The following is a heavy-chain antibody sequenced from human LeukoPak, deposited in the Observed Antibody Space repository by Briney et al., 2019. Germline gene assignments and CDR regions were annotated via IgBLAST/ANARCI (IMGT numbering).Heavy chain of an antibody. D-gene: IGHD3-22*01. V-gene: IGHV3-23*01. CDR3: AKDRGKVHYDSSGYHRDYFDY. Sequence: PGGSLRLSCAASGFTFSSYARSWVRQAPGKGLEWVSGMSGSGGSTYYADSVKGRFTISRDNSKNTLYLQMNSLRAEDTAVYYCAKDRGKVHYDSSGYHRDYFDYWGQGTLVTASS. CDR2: MSGSGGST. CDR1: GFTFSSYA. J-gene: IGHJ4*02.